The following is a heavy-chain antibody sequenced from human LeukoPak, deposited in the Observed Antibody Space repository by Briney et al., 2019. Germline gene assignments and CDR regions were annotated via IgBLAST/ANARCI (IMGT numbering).Heavy chain of an antibody. CDR1: GFTFSSYA. CDR2: ISGSGGST. CDR3: AKDLEEYCSGGSCYAHDY. V-gene: IGHV3-23*01. Sequence: GGSLRLSCAASGFTFSSYAMSWVRQAPGKGLEWVSAISGSGGSTYYADSVKGRFTISRDNPKNTLYLQMNSLRAEDTAVYYCAKDLEEYCSGGSCYAHDYWGQGTLVTVSS. J-gene: IGHJ4*02. D-gene: IGHD2-15*01.